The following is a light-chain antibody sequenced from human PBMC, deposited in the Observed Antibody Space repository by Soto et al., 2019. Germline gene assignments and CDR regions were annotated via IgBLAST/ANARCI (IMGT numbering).Light chain of an antibody. CDR1: QGISSY. Sequence: AIRMTQSPSSFSASTGDRVTITCRASQGISSYLAWYQQKPGKAPKRLIYAASTLQSGVPSRFSGSGSGTDFTLTISCLQSEDFATYYCQQYYSYPLTFGQGTKVDIK. CDR2: AAS. J-gene: IGKJ1*01. V-gene: IGKV1-8*01. CDR3: QQYYSYPLT.